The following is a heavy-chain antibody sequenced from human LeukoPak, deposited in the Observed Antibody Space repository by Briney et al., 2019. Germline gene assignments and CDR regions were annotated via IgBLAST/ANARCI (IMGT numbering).Heavy chain of an antibody. Sequence: GGSLRLSCAASGFTFSSYGMHWVRQAPGKGLEWVAFIRYDGSNKYYADSVKGRFTISRDNSKNTLYLQMNSLRAEDTAVYYCAKDRPTYYYDSSGYYFDYWGQGTLVTVSS. CDR1: GFTFSSYG. J-gene: IGHJ4*02. CDR3: AKDRPTYYYDSSGYYFDY. V-gene: IGHV3-30*02. D-gene: IGHD3-22*01. CDR2: IRYDGSNK.